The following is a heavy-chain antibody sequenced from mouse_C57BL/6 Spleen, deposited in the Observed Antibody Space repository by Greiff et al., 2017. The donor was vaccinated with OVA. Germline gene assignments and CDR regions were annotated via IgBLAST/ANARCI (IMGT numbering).Heavy chain of an antibody. D-gene: IGHD2-4*01. V-gene: IGHV6-3*01. J-gene: IGHJ2*01. CDR2: IRLKCDNYAT. CDR1: GFTFSNYW. CDR3: AYYDYDRYYFDY. Sequence: EVKVEESGGGLVQPGGSMKLSCVASGFTFSNYWMNWVRQSPEKGLEWVAQIRLKCDNYATHYAESVKGRFTISRDDSKSSVYLQMNNLRAEDTGIYYCAYYDYDRYYFDYWGQGTTLTVSS.